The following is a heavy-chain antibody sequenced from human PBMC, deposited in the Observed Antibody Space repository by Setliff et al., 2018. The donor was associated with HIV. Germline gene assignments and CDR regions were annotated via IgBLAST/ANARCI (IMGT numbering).Heavy chain of an antibody. CDR1: GYSFTSYW. D-gene: IGHD1-26*01. V-gene: IGHV1-24*01. CDR2: FDPEKSEK. J-gene: IGHJ4*02. CDR3: ATHRWYSGSYLRDY. Sequence: GESLKISCKGSGYSFTSYWIGWVRQAPGKGLEWMGGFDPEKSEKIYAQKLQGRVTMTEDTSTDTAYMELRSLRSEDTAVYYCATHRWYSGSYLRDYWGQGTLVTVSS.